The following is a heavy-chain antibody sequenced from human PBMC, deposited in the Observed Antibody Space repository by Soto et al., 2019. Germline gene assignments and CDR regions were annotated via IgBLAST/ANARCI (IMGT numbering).Heavy chain of an antibody. V-gene: IGHV4-4*09. Sequence: PSETLSLTCTVSGGSISGYYWSWIRQHPGKGLEWIGYIYKSGNTYYNPSLKSRVTISMDTSKNQFSLKLRSVTAADTAVYFCATLRGLGVVSPYFDSWGPGLMVTVSS. CDR3: ATLRGLGVVSPYFDS. D-gene: IGHD3-10*01. CDR2: IYKSGNT. J-gene: IGHJ4*02. CDR1: GGSISGYY.